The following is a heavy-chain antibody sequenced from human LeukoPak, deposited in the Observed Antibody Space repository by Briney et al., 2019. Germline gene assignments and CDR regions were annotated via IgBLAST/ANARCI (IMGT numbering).Heavy chain of an antibody. V-gene: IGHV1-18*01. Sequence: ASVKVSCKASGYTFTNYGISWVRQAPGQGLEWMGWISAYNGNTNYAQKLQGRVTMTTDTSTSTAYMELRSLRSDDTAVYYCARGYTAYYYDSSGYYDYWGQGTLVTVSS. CDR3: ARGYTAYYYDSSGYYDY. CDR1: GYTFTNYG. D-gene: IGHD3-22*01. CDR2: ISAYNGNT. J-gene: IGHJ4*02.